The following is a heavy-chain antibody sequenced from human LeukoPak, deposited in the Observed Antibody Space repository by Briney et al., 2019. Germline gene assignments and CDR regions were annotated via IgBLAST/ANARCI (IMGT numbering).Heavy chain of an antibody. Sequence: PGGSLRLSCAAFGFTFSDYYMSWIRQAPGKGLEWVGRIKSKTDGGTTDYAAPVKGRFTISRDDSKNTLYLQMNSLKTEDTAVYYCRVVADAFDIWGQGTMVTVSS. CDR2: IKSKTDGGTT. CDR3: RVVADAFDI. D-gene: IGHD3-3*01. CDR1: GFTFSDYY. J-gene: IGHJ3*02. V-gene: IGHV3-15*01.